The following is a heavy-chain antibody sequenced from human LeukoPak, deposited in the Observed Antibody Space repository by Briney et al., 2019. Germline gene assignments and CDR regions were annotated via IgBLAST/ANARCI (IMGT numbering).Heavy chain of an antibody. CDR2: ISGIGSYI. J-gene: IGHJ6*03. Sequence: PGGSLRLSCAASGFTFSTYTMNRVRQAPGKGLEWVSSISGIGSYIYYADSVKRRFTIARDNAKNSLYLQMHSLRAEDTAIYYCARDHRDNYMDVWGKGTTVTVSS. CDR1: GFTFSTYT. V-gene: IGHV3-21*01. CDR3: ARDHRDNYMDV.